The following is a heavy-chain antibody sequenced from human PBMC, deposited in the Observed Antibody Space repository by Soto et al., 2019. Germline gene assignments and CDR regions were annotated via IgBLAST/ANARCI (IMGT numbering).Heavy chain of an antibody. CDR1: GGSFSGYY. CDR2: INHSGST. V-gene: IGHV4-34*01. D-gene: IGHD4-17*01. J-gene: IGHJ5*02. Sequence: QVQLQQWGAGLLKPSETLSLTCAVYGGSFSGYYWSRIRQPPGKGLEWIGKINHSGSTNYNPSLKSRVTISVDTSKNQFSLKLSSVTAADTAVYYCARADDYGDYVREGWFDPWGQGTLVTVSS. CDR3: ARADDYGDYVREGWFDP.